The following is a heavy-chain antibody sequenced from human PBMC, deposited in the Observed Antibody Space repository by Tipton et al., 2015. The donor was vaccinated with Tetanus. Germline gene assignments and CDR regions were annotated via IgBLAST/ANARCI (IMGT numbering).Heavy chain of an antibody. V-gene: IGHV4-34*01. D-gene: IGHD4-17*01. Sequence: TPSLTCAVYGGSFSGYYWSWIRQPPGKGLEWIGEINHSGSTNYNPSLKSRVTISVDTSKNQFSLKLSSVTAADTAVYYCVCDYVKTLMSYYYYYGMDVWGQGTTVTVSS. J-gene: IGHJ6*02. CDR3: VCDYVKTLMSYYYYYGMDV. CDR1: GGSFSGYY. CDR2: INHSGST.